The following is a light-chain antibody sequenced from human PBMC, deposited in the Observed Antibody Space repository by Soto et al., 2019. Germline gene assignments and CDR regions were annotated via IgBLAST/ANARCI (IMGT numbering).Light chain of an antibody. CDR1: QSVSSSY. Sequence: EIVLTQSPGTLSLSPGERATLSGRASQSVSSSYVAWYQQKPGQAPRLLIYGASSRATGIPDRFSGSGSGTDFTLTISRLEPEDFAVYYCQQYGTSPRTFCQGTKVDIK. V-gene: IGKV3-20*01. CDR3: QQYGTSPRT. CDR2: GAS. J-gene: IGKJ1*01.